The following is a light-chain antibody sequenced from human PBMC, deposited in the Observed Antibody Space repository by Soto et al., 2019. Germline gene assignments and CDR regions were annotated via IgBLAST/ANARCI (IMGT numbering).Light chain of an antibody. CDR1: QSVSSK. CDR3: QQRSTWPLT. J-gene: IGKJ4*01. Sequence: EIVVTQSPATLSVSPGERATLSCRASQSVSSKLAWYQQKPGQAPRLLIYRASTRATDIPARFSGSGSGTEFTLTISSLQSEDFAVYYCQQRSTWPLTFGGGTKVDIK. V-gene: IGKV3-15*01. CDR2: RAS.